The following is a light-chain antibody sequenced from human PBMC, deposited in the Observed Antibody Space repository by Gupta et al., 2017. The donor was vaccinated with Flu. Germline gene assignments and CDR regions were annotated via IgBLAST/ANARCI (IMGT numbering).Light chain of an antibody. J-gene: IGKJ4*01. CDR2: GAS. V-gene: IGKV3-15*01. Sequence: PGERATLSCRASQSVSSSLAWYQQKPGQAPRLLIYGASTRATGIPARFSGSGSGTEFTLTISSLQSEDFAVYYCQQYNNWLTFGGGTKVEIK. CDR3: QQYNNWLT. CDR1: QSVSSS.